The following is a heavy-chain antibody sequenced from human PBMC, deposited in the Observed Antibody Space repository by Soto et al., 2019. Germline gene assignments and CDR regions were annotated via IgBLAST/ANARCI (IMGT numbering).Heavy chain of an antibody. J-gene: IGHJ6*02. CDR1: GFTFSSYS. V-gene: IGHV3-48*02. D-gene: IGHD3-10*01. CDR3: ARYIWFGESLTHTDYYYGMDV. Sequence: GGSLRLSCAASGFTFSSYSMNWVRQAPGKGLEWVSYISSSSSTIYYADSVKGRFTISRDNAKNSLYLQMNSLRDEDTAVYYCARYIWFGESLTHTDYYYGMDVWGQGTTVTVSS. CDR2: ISSSSSTI.